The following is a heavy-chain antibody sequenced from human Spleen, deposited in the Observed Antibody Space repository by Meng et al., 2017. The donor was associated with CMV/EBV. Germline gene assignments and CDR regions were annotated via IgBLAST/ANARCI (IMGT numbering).Heavy chain of an antibody. V-gene: IGHV4-61*01. D-gene: IGHD3-3*01. CDR2: IYYSEST. CDR1: GGSVSSGSYY. Sequence: SGGSVSSGSYYWSWIRQPPGKGLEWIGYIYYSESTNYNPSLKSRVTISVDTSKNQFSLKLSSVTAADTAVYYCARARYDFWSGYSVDYWGQGTLVTVSS. CDR3: ARARYDFWSGYSVDY. J-gene: IGHJ4*02.